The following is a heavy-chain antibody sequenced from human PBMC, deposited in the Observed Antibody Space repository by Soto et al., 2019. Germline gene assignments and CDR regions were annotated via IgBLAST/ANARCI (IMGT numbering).Heavy chain of an antibody. CDR2: IIPILGIA. J-gene: IGHJ4*02. CDR3: ARSRPPYGDYNS. Sequence: ASVKVSCKASGGTFSSYTISWVRQAPGQGLEWMGRIIPILGIANYAQKFQGRVTITADKSTSTAYMELSSLRSEDTAVYYCARSRPPYGDYNSWGQGTLVTVSS. CDR1: GGTFSSYT. D-gene: IGHD4-17*01. V-gene: IGHV1-69*02.